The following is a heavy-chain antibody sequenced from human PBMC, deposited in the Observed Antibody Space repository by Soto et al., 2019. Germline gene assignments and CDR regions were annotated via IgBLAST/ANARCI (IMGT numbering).Heavy chain of an antibody. CDR2: IYTSGST. CDR1: GGSISSYY. CDR3: ARDRLIFGVVIIAVAFDI. D-gene: IGHD3-3*01. Sequence: QVQLQESGPGLVKPSETLSLTCTVSGGSISSYYWSWIRQPAGQGLEWVGRIYTSGSTNYNPSRKIRVTMSVDTSKHQFALELSAVTAADTAVYYCARDRLIFGVVIIAVAFDIWGQGTMVTVSS. J-gene: IGHJ3*02. V-gene: IGHV4-4*07.